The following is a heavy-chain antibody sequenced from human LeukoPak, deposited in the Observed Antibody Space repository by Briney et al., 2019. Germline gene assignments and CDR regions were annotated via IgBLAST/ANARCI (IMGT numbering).Heavy chain of an antibody. CDR1: GFTFSDYY. V-gene: IGHV3-11*06. CDR2: ISSSSSYT. CDR3: ARDPPMYYYDEPGSRDAFDI. D-gene: IGHD3-22*01. Sequence: GGSLRLSCAASGFTFSDYYMSWIRQAPGKGLEWVSYISSSSSYTNYADSVKGRFTISRDNAKNTLHLQMNSLRAEDTAVYYCARDPPMYYYDEPGSRDAFDIWGQGTMVTVSS. J-gene: IGHJ3*02.